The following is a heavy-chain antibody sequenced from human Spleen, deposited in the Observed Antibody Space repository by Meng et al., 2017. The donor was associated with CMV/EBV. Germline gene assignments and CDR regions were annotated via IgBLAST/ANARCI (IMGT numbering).Heavy chain of an antibody. CDR3: ARELRSADHAFDI. CDR1: GYPFPGYY. V-gene: IGHV1-2*02. D-gene: IGHD1-26*01. J-gene: IGHJ3*02. Sequence: SVKVSCKASGYPFPGYYMHWVRQAPGQGLEWMGWINPNSGGTNYAQKFQGRVTMTRDTSISTAYMELSRLRSDDTAVYYCARELRSADHAFDIWGQGTRVTVSS. CDR2: INPNSGGT.